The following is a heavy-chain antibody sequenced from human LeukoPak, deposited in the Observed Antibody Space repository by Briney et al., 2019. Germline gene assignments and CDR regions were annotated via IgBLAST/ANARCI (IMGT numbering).Heavy chain of an antibody. V-gene: IGHV4-39*07. Sequence: PSETLSLTCTISGGSIDISSYYWGWIRQPPGKGLEWIGSIYYSGSTYYTPSLKSRVTISIDTSKNQFSLKLSSVTAADTAVYYCARVAHDLYPYYFDYWGQGTLVTVSS. J-gene: IGHJ4*02. CDR1: GGSIDISSYY. CDR2: IYYSGST. CDR3: ARVAHDLYPYYFDY. D-gene: IGHD5/OR15-5a*01.